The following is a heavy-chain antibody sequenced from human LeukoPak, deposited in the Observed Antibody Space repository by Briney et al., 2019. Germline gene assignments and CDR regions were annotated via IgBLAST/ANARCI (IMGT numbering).Heavy chain of an antibody. J-gene: IGHJ4*02. Sequence: GGSLRLSCAASGFTFSSYNMNWVRQAPGKGLEWVSYIRNSGNTIYYADSVKGRFTISRDPAKNSLYLQMNSLRAEDTAVYYCARAVALDYWGQGTLVTVSS. V-gene: IGHV3-48*01. CDR3: ARAVALDY. CDR2: IRNSGNTI. CDR1: GFTFSSYN. D-gene: IGHD6-19*01.